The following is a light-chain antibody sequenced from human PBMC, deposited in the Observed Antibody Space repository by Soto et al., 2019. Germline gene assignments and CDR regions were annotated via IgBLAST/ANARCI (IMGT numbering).Light chain of an antibody. V-gene: IGKV1-27*01. CDR1: QGISSY. J-gene: IGKJ2*01. CDR2: AAS. Sequence: DIQMTQSPSSLSASVGDRVTITCRASQGISSYLAWYQQKPGKAPKLLINAASTLQSGVPSRFSGGRSGTDFTLTISSLQPEDVATYYCQKYDSAPYTFGQGTKLEIK. CDR3: QKYDSAPYT.